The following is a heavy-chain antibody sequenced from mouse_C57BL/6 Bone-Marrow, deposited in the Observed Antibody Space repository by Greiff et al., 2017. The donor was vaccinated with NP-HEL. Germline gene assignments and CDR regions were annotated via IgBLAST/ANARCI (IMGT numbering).Heavy chain of an antibody. CDR1: GYTFTSYT. V-gene: IGHV1-4*01. Sequence: VQLQESGAELARPGASVKMSCKASGYTFTSYTMHWVKQRPGQGLEWIGYINPSSGYTKYNQKFKDKATLTADKSSSTAYMQLSSLTSEDSAVYYCAREGAIYDGYYGFAYWGQGTLVTVSA. D-gene: IGHD2-3*01. CDR2: INPSSGYT. J-gene: IGHJ3*01. CDR3: AREGAIYDGYYGFAY.